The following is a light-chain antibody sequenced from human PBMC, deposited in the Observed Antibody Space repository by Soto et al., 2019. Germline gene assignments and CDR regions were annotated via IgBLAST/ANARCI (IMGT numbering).Light chain of an antibody. Sequence: EIVLTQSTATLSLSPGERVTLSCRARQSVGSNLAWYQQKPGQAPRLLIYGASTRATGTPARFSGSGSGTEFTLTISSLQSEDFAVYYCQQYIRWPLTFGGGTKVDIK. CDR1: QSVGSN. J-gene: IGKJ4*01. V-gene: IGKV3-15*01. CDR3: QQYIRWPLT. CDR2: GAS.